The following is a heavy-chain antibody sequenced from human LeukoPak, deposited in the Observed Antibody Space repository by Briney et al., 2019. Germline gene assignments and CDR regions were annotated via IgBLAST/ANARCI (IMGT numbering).Heavy chain of an antibody. CDR2: IDWDDEK. V-gene: IGHV2-5*02. J-gene: IGHJ4*02. CDR1: GFSLSTSGVG. D-gene: IGHD3-10*01. CDR3: ARLTGARGFDY. Sequence: SGPTLVKPTQTLTLTCTFSGFSLSTSGVGVGWIRQPPGKALEWLAVIDWDDEKRYSPSLKSRLTITKDTSNNQMVLTMSSVDPVDTATYYCARLTGARGFDYWGQGTLVTVSS.